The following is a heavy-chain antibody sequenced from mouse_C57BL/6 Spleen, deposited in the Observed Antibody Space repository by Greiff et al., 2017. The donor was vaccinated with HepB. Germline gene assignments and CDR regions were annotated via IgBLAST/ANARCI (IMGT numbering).Heavy chain of an antibody. V-gene: IGHV1-82*01. D-gene: IGHD1-1*01. CDR2: IYTGDGDN. CDR3: ASFYYGSIPFAY. Sequence: QVQLKESGPELVKPGASVKISCKASGYAFSSSWMNWVKQRPGKGLEWIGRIYTGDGDNNYHGKFKGKATLTADKSSSTAYMQLSSLTSEDSAVYFCASFYYGSIPFAYWGQGTLVTVSA. J-gene: IGHJ3*01. CDR1: GYAFSSSW.